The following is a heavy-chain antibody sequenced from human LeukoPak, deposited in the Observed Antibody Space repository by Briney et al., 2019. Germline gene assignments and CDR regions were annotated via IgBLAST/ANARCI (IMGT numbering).Heavy chain of an antibody. CDR1: GFTFSSYA. V-gene: IGHV3-23*01. CDR3: ANPSDTSGYYHGRFDY. J-gene: IGHJ4*02. CDR2: ISGSGGST. D-gene: IGHD3-22*01. Sequence: GGSLRLSCAASGFTFSSYAMSWVRQAPGKGLEWVSAISGSGGSTYYADSVKGRFTISRDNSKNTLYLQMNSLRGEDTAVYYCANPSDTSGYYHGRFDYWGQGTLVTVSS.